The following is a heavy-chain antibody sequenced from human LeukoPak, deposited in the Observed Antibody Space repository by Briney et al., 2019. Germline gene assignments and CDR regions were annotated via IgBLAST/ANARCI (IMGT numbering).Heavy chain of an antibody. CDR2: VDYSGRT. CDR3: ARLDASSAHFSGSFPDY. CDR1: GGSITNSDYF. V-gene: IGHV4-39*01. Sequence: SETLSLTCTVSGGSITNSDYFWGWIRQPPGKGLEWIGNVDYSGRTHSNPSLMSRVTIYADNSKNQFSLKLRSVTAADTAVYYCARLDASSAHFSGSFPDYWGQGTLVTVSS. J-gene: IGHJ4*02. D-gene: IGHD3-10*01.